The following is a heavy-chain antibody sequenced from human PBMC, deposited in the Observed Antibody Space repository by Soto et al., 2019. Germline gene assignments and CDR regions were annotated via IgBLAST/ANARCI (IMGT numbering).Heavy chain of an antibody. CDR2: ITDSGVST. D-gene: IGHD3-22*01. J-gene: IGHJ6*02. CDR1: GFTFSDYA. CDR3: AKISSAHYYNYVMGV. V-gene: IGHV3-23*01. Sequence: EVQLLESGGGLVQPGGSLRLSCVASGFTFSDYAMSWVRHVPGKGLEWVSAITDSGVSTYYADSVKGRFTISRDNSKNTLFLQMNSLRAEYTAIYFCAKISSAHYYNYVMGVWGQGTTVTVSS.